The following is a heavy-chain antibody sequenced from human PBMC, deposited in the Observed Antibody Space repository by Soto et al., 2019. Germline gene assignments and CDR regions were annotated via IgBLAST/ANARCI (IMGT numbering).Heavy chain of an antibody. Sequence: GGSLRLSCAGSGFTFRSYYMTWFRQAPGKGLEWVSYISSSSSYTNYAVSVKSRITINPDTSKNQFSLQLNSVTPEDTAVYYCARAAAVAGPSAFDIWGQGTMVTVSS. D-gene: IGHD6-19*01. J-gene: IGHJ3*02. V-gene: IGHV3-11*06. CDR1: GFTFRSYY. CDR2: ISSSSSYT. CDR3: ARAAAVAGPSAFDI.